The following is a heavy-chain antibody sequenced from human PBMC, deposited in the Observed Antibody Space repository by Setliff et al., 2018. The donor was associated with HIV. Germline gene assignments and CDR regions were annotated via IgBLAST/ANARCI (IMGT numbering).Heavy chain of an antibody. CDR1: GFTFSSYG. D-gene: IGHD6-19*01. V-gene: IGHV3-33*06. CDR3: AKEAIAVAAYWYFDL. Sequence: GESLKISCAASGFTFSSYGMHWVRQAPGKGLEWVAVIWYDGSNKYYADSVKGRFTISRDNSKNTLYLQMNSLRAEDTAVYYCAKEAIAVAAYWYFDLWGRGTLVTVSS. CDR2: IWYDGSNK. J-gene: IGHJ2*01.